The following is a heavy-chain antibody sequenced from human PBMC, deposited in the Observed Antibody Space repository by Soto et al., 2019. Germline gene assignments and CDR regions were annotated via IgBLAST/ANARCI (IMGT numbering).Heavy chain of an antibody. D-gene: IGHD6-13*01. Sequence: EVQLVESGGGLVKPGGSLRLSCAASGFTFSSYSMNWVRQAPGKGLEWVSSISSSSSYIYYADSVKGRFTISRDNAKNSLYLQMNSLRAEDTAVNYCARDQLNTIAAAGTGVGYWGQGTLVTVSS. CDR1: GFTFSSYS. CDR3: ARDQLNTIAAAGTGVGY. CDR2: ISSSSSYI. V-gene: IGHV3-21*01. J-gene: IGHJ4*02.